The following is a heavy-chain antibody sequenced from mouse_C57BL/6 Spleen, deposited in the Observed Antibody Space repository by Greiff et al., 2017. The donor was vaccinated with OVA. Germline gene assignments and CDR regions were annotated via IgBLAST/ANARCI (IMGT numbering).Heavy chain of an antibody. J-gene: IGHJ3*01. Sequence: VQLQQSGAELVKPGASVKLSCTASGFNIKDYYMHWVKQRTEQGLEWIGRIDPEDGETKDAPKFQGKATITADTSSNTAYLQLSSLTSEDTAVYYCARLCGWFAYWGQGTLVTVSA. V-gene: IGHV14-2*01. CDR3: ARLCGWFAY. CDR1: GFNIKDYY. CDR2: IDPEDGET.